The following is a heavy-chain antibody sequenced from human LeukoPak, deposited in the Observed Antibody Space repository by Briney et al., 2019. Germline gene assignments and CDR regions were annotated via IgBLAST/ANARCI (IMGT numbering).Heavy chain of an antibody. CDR3: ARLGFENYYDSSGYYWFDY. D-gene: IGHD3-22*01. CDR2: IYYSGST. CDR1: GGSISSYY. V-gene: IGHV4-59*01. Sequence: PSETLSLTCTVSGGSISSYYWNWIRQPPGKGLEWIGYIYYSGSTNYNPSLKSRVTISVDTSKNQFSLKLSSVTAADTAVYYCARLGFENYYDSSGYYWFDYWGQGTLVTVSS. J-gene: IGHJ4*02.